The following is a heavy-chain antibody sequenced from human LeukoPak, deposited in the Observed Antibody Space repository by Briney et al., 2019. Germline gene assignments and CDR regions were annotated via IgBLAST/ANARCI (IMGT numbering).Heavy chain of an antibody. CDR2: MNPNSGNT. J-gene: IGHJ4*02. CDR3: ARGFAMV. D-gene: IGHD5-18*01. V-gene: IGHV1-8*01. CDR1: GYTFTSYD. Sequence: ASVKVSCKASGYTFTSYDINWVRQDTGQGLEWMGWMNPNSGNTGYTQKFQGRVTMTRNTSINTAYMELSSLRSEDTAVYYCARGFAMVWGQGTLVTVSS.